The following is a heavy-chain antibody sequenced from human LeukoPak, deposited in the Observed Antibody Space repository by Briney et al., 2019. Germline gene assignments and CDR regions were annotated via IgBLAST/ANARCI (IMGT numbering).Heavy chain of an antibody. CDR1: GYTFTGYY. V-gene: IGHV1-2*02. D-gene: IGHD3-9*01. Sequence: ASVKVSCKASGYTFTGYYMHWVRQAPGQGLEWMGWINPNSGGTNYAQKFQGRVTMTRDTSISTAYMELSRLRSDDTAVYYCAREPFDILTGYYNEGGSLYDPWGQGTLVTVSS. J-gene: IGHJ5*02. CDR2: INPNSGGT. CDR3: AREPFDILTGYYNEGGSLYDP.